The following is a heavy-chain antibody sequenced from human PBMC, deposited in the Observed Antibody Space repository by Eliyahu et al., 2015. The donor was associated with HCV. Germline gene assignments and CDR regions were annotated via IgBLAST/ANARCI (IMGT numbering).Heavy chain of an antibody. V-gene: IGHV3-49*03. D-gene: IGHD2-8*01. Sequence: EVQLVESGGSLVXPGRSLRLXCXAXXXTFGDYAMSWFRQAPGKGLEWVGFIKSETYGGTAEYAASVKGRFTLSRDDSKSIAYLQMNSLKIEDTAVYYCTDEVYQWGAFDYWGQGTLVTVSS. CDR3: TDEVYQWGAFDY. CDR1: XXTFGDYA. CDR2: IKSETYGGTA. J-gene: IGHJ4*02.